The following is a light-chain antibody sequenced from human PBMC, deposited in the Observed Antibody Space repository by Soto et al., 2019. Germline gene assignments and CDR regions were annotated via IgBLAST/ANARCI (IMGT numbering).Light chain of an antibody. V-gene: IGKV3-11*01. CDR3: QQRSNWPRT. CDR1: QSVSSY. Sequence: EIVLTQSPATLSLSPGERATLSCRASQSVSSYLAWYQQKPGQAPRLLIYDASNRATGIPARFSGSGSGTDFTLSISSIEAEYFAGDYCQQRSNWPRTFGPGTKVDIK. J-gene: IGKJ3*01. CDR2: DAS.